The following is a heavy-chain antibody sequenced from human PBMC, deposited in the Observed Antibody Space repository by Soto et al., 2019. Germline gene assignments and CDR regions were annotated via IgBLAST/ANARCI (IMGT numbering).Heavy chain of an antibody. J-gene: IGHJ4*02. V-gene: IGHV3-15*01. Sequence: EVQLVESGGGLVKPGGSVRLSCAASGFTFSNAWMSWVRQAPGKGLEWVGRIKSKSAGGTTEYDAPVKDRFTISRDDSKNTLYLQMNSLKIEDTAVYYCARGHRSSGKIFDSXGXGTLVTVSS. CDR2: IKSKSAGGTT. D-gene: IGHD3-22*01. CDR3: ARGHRSSGKIFDS. CDR1: GFTFSNAW.